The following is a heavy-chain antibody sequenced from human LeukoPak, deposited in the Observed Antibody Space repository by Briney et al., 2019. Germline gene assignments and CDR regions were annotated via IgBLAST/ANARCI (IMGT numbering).Heavy chain of an antibody. CDR3: ARGDSSSSGPFDY. D-gene: IGHD6-6*01. CDR2: IIPIFGTA. CDR1: GGTFSSYA. J-gene: IGHJ4*02. Sequence: ASVKVSCKASGGTFSSYAISWVRQAPGQGLEWMGGIIPIFGTANYAQKFQGRVTITADESTSTAYMELSGLRSEDTAVYYCARGDSSSSGPFDYWGQGTLVTVSS. V-gene: IGHV1-69*13.